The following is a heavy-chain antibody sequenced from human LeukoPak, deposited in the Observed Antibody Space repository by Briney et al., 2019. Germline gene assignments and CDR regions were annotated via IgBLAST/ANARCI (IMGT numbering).Heavy chain of an antibody. J-gene: IGHJ4*02. V-gene: IGHV4-31*03. CDR3: ARDHSSSIDY. Sequence: SQTLSLTCTVSGGSISSGGYYWSWIRQHPGKGLEWIGYIYYSGSTYYNPSLKSRVTISVDTSKNQFSLKLSSVTAADTAVYYCARDHSSSIDYWGQGTLVTASS. CDR2: IYYSGST. D-gene: IGHD6-6*01. CDR1: GGSISSGGYY.